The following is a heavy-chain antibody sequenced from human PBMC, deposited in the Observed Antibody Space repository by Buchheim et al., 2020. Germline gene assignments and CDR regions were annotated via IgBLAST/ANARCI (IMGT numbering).Heavy chain of an antibody. CDR2: ISSSGSTI. Sequence: EVQLVESGGGLVQPGGSLRLSCAASGFTFSSYEMNWVRQAPGKGLEWVSYISSSGSTIYYADSVKGRFTISRDNAKNSLYLQMNGLRAEDTAVYYCARDGFLTDWYSSSFDYWGQGTL. CDR3: ARDGFLTDWYSSSFDY. D-gene: IGHD6-6*01. J-gene: IGHJ4*02. CDR1: GFTFSSYE. V-gene: IGHV3-48*03.